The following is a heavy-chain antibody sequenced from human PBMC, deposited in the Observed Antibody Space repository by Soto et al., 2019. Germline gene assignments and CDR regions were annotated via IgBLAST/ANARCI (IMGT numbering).Heavy chain of an antibody. D-gene: IGHD6-6*01. Sequence: SVKVSCKASGGTFSSYAISWVRQAPGQGLEWMGGIIPIFGTANYAQKSQGRVTITADESTSTAYMELSSLRSEDTAVYYCARVRQQLGIRLDPWGQGTLVTVSS. CDR2: IIPIFGTA. CDR1: GGTFSSYA. V-gene: IGHV1-69*13. J-gene: IGHJ5*02. CDR3: ARVRQQLGIRLDP.